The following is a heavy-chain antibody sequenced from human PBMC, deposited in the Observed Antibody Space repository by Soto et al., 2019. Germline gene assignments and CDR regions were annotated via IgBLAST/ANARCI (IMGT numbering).Heavy chain of an antibody. V-gene: IGHV3-48*01. D-gene: IGHD3-3*01. Sequence: GGSLRLSCAASGFTFSSYSMNWVRQAPGKGLEWVSYISSSSSTIYYADSVKGRFTISRDNAKNSLYLQMNSLRAEDTAVYYCARVLLASGNAYRGQGTLVPVSS. CDR2: ISSSSSTI. CDR3: ARVLLASGNAY. CDR1: GFTFSSYS. J-gene: IGHJ4*02.